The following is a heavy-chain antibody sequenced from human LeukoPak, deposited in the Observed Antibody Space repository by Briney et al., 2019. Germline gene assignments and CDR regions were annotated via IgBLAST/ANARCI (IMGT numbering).Heavy chain of an antibody. V-gene: IGHV3-30*02. CDR2: IRYDGSNK. D-gene: IGHD3-10*01. CDR1: GFTFSSYD. J-gene: IGHJ4*02. Sequence: PAETLTLSCAVSGFTFSSYDMSWVRQPPGKGLEWVAFIRYDGSNKYYADSVKGRFTISRDNSKNTLYLQMNSLRAEDTAVYYCAKDLGYYGSGSYYNQWLFDYWGQGTLVTVSS. CDR3: AKDLGYYGSGSYYNQWLFDY.